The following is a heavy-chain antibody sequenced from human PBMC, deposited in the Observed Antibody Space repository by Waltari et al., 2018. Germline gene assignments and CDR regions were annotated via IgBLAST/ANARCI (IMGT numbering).Heavy chain of an antibody. J-gene: IGHJ3*02. CDR3: ARVRTSSTSGSAFDI. D-gene: IGHD2-2*01. Sequence: QVQLVQSGAEVKKPGASVKVSCKASGYTFTGYYMHWVRQAPGQGLEWMGRINPNSGGTNYAQKFQGRVTMTRDTSISTAYMELSRLRSDDTAVYYCARVRTSSTSGSAFDIWGQGTMVTVSS. V-gene: IGHV1-2*06. CDR2: INPNSGGT. CDR1: GYTFTGYY.